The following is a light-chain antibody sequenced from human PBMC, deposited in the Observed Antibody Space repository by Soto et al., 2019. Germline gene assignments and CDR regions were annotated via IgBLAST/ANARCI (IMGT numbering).Light chain of an antibody. CDR3: TQAVRIPA. CDR1: PSLLESNGYNY. Sequence: MNQNNISLPVTPGEPASLSCRASPSLLESNGYNYLNWYLQKPGQSPQLLIYMASTRASGVPDRFSGSGSGTDFTLKINRLEAEDVGVYYCTQAVRIPAFGQGTKVDIK. J-gene: IGKJ1*01. CDR2: MAS. V-gene: IGKV2-28*01.